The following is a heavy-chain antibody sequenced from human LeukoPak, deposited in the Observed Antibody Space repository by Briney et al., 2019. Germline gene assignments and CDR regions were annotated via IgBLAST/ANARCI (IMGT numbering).Heavy chain of an antibody. CDR2: IIPIFGTA. Sequence: RASVKVSCKASGYTFTNSYIHWVRQAPGQGLEWMGGIIPIFGTANYAQKFQGRVTITADKSTSTAYMELSSLRSEDTAVYYCARGLGARDYGDYRSLVYYYMDVWGKGTTVTVSS. CDR1: GYTFTNSY. V-gene: IGHV1-69*06. J-gene: IGHJ6*03. D-gene: IGHD4-17*01. CDR3: ARGLGARDYGDYRSLVYYYMDV.